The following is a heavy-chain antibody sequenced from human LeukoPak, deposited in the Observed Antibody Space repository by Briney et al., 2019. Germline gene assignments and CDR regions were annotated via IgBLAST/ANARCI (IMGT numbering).Heavy chain of an antibody. CDR2: INHSGNT. V-gene: IGHV4-34*01. Sequence: SETLSLTCAVYGGSFSGYYWSWIRQPPGKGLEWIGEINHSGNTNYNPSLKSRVTISVDTSKNQFSLKLSSVTAADTAVYYCARERIQLWYYFDYWGQGTLVTVSS. J-gene: IGHJ4*02. CDR1: GGSFSGYY. D-gene: IGHD5-18*01. CDR3: ARERIQLWYYFDY.